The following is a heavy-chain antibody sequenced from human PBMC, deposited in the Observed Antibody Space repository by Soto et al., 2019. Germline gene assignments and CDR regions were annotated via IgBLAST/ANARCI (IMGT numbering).Heavy chain of an antibody. CDR1: GFTFSTHW. Sequence: EVQLVESGGGLVQPGGSLRLSCAASGFTFSTHWMSWVRQAPGKGLEWVANIKQDGSENYYVDSVKGRFTISRDNAKNSLYLQMNSLRAEDTAGYYCARVSTTNYFDYWGQGTLVTVS. J-gene: IGHJ4*02. CDR2: IKQDGSEN. V-gene: IGHV3-7*05. CDR3: ARVSTTNYFDY.